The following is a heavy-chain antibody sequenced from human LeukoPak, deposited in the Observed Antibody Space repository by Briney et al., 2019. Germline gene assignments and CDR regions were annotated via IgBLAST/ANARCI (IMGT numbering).Heavy chain of an antibody. CDR2: IYYSGST. V-gene: IGHV4-61*01. CDR3: ARADHDYGSDY. D-gene: IGHD4-17*01. J-gene: IGHJ4*02. CDR1: GGSVSSGSYY. Sequence: PSETQSLTCTVSGGSVSSGSYYWSWIRQPPGKGLEWIGYIYYSGSTNYNPSLKSRVTISVDTSKNQFSLKLSSVTAADTAVYYCARADHDYGSDYWGQGTLVTVSS.